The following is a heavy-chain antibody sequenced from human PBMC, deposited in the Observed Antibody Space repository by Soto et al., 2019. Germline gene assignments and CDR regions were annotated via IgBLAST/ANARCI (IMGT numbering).Heavy chain of an antibody. Sequence: QVQLVESGGGLVKPGGSLRLSCAASGFTFSDYYMNWIRQAPGKGLEWVSYISSSGTTIYYADSVRGRFTISRDNAKNSLYLQMNSLKAEDTAVYYCARDCSNGLCPFDYWGQGTLVPVSS. D-gene: IGHD2-8*01. J-gene: IGHJ4*02. CDR1: GFTFSDYY. V-gene: IGHV3-11*01. CDR2: ISSSGTTI. CDR3: ARDCSNGLCPFDY.